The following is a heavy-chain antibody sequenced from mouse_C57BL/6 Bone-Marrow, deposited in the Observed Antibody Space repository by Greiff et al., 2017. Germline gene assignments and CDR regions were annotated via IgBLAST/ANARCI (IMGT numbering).Heavy chain of an antibody. V-gene: IGHV1-69*01. CDR3: ARLIYDGYPYYFDY. D-gene: IGHD2-3*01. Sequence: QVQLQQPGAELVMPGASVKLSCKASGYTFTSYWMHWVKQRPGQGLEWIGEIDPSDSYTNYNQKFKGKSTLTVDKSSSTAYMQLSSLTSEDSAVYYCARLIYDGYPYYFDYGGQGTTLTVSS. CDR1: GYTFTSYW. CDR2: IDPSDSYT. J-gene: IGHJ2*01.